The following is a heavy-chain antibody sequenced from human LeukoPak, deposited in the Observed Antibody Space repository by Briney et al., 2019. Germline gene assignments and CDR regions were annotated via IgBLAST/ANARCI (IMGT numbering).Heavy chain of an antibody. Sequence: GASVKVSCKASGYTFTSYYMHWVRQAPGQGHEWMGIINPSGGSTSYAQKFQGRVTMTRDMSTSTVYMELSSLRSEDTAVCYCAVSGYSGYAGYWGQGTLVTVSS. CDR2: INPSGGST. V-gene: IGHV1-46*01. D-gene: IGHD5-12*01. J-gene: IGHJ4*02. CDR1: GYTFTSYY. CDR3: AVSGYSGYAGY.